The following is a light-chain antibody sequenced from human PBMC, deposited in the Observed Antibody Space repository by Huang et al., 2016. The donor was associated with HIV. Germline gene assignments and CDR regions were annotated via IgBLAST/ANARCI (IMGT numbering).Light chain of an antibody. J-gene: IGKJ3*01. Sequence: DIVLTQSPATLSLSPGERATLSCRASQSVFSYLAWYQQKPGQAPRLLIYDASNRATGIPARFSGSGSGTDFTLTISSLEPEDCAVYYCQQRNNWPLTFGPGTKVDIK. CDR2: DAS. CDR3: QQRNNWPLT. V-gene: IGKV3-11*01. CDR1: QSVFSY.